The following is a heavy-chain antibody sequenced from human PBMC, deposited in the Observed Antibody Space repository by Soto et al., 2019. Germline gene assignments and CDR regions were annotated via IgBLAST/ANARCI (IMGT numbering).Heavy chain of an antibody. CDR2: IYYSGST. J-gene: IGHJ3*02. V-gene: IGHV4-30-4*01. CDR1: GGSISSGDYY. Sequence: SETLSLTCTVSGGSISSGDYYWSWIRQPPGKGLEWVGYIYYSGSTYYNPSLKSRVTISVDTSKNQFSLRLSSVTAADTAVYYCARSKQGDAFDIWGQGTMVTVSS. CDR3: ARSKQGDAFDI.